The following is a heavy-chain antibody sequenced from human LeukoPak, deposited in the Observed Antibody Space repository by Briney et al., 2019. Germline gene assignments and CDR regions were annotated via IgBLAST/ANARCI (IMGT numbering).Heavy chain of an antibody. J-gene: IGHJ4*02. Sequence: GSLRLSCAASGFTFSSYAMSWVRQAPGEELEWVSAISGSGGSTYYADSVKGRFTISRDNSKNTLYLQMNSLRSEDTAVYYCAKDNGYSSFFDYWGQGTLVTVSS. V-gene: IGHV3-23*01. CDR2: ISGSGGST. CDR1: GFTFSSYA. CDR3: AKDNGYSSFFDY. D-gene: IGHD5-18*01.